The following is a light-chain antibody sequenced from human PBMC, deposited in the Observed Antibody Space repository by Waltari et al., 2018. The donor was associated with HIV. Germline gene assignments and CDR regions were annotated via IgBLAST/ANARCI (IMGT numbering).Light chain of an antibody. V-gene: IGLV2-8*01. Sequence: QSALPQPPSASGSLGPSVTISCTGSSSDIGAYDFVSWFQQHPHSAPKLLLYEVTRRPSTVSDRFSGSRSGNTAFLTVAGLQPDDEATYFCSSYGDSLRVLFGGGTNVTVL. CDR1: SSDIGAYDF. CDR2: EVT. J-gene: IGLJ3*02. CDR3: SSYGDSLRVL.